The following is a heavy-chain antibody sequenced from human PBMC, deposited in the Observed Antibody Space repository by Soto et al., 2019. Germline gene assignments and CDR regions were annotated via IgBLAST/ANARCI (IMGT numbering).Heavy chain of an antibody. V-gene: IGHV1-3*01. CDR3: ARGSGRDDLWSGYYFPY. CDR1: GYTFTSYA. J-gene: IGHJ4*02. D-gene: IGHD3-3*01. CDR2: INAGNGNP. Sequence: QVQLVQSGAEVKKPGASVKVSCKASGYTFTSYAMHWVRQAPGQRLEWMGWINAGNGNPKYSQKFQGRVTITRDTSASTAYMELSSLRSEDTAVYYGARGSGRDDLWSGYYFPYWGQGTLVTVAS.